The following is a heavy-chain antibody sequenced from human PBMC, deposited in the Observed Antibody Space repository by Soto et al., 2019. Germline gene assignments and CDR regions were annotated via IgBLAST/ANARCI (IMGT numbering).Heavy chain of an antibody. V-gene: IGHV3-30*18. CDR1: GFTFSTYV. D-gene: IGHD3-10*01. J-gene: IGHJ4*02. CDR2: ISYDGSNK. Sequence: QVQLVESGGGVVQPGRSLRLSCEASGFTFSTYVMHWVRQAPGKGLEWVAVISYDGSNKYYADPVKGRFTISRDNSKNTLDLQMDSLRAEDTAVYYCAKGLSYYGPGSLDYWGQGTLVTVSS. CDR3: AKGLSYYGPGSLDY.